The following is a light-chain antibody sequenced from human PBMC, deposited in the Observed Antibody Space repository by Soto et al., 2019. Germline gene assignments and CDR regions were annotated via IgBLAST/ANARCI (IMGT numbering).Light chain of an antibody. J-gene: IGKJ5*01. Sequence: DIQMTQSPSTLSASVGDRVTIPCRASQSISTWLAWYQQKPGKAPNLLIYKASSLESGVPSRFSGSGSATEFTLTISSLQPDDFATYYCQQYNRYPTFGQGTRLEIK. CDR1: QSISTW. CDR3: QQYNRYPT. V-gene: IGKV1-5*03. CDR2: KAS.